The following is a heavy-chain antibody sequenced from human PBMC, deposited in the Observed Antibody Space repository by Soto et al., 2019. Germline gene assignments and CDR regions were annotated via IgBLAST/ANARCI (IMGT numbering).Heavy chain of an antibody. D-gene: IGHD3-16*02. CDR2: IYHSGST. J-gene: IGHJ4*02. CDR1: GGSISSGGYS. CDR3: ARGIMITFGGVIELYFDY. V-gene: IGHV4-30-2*01. Sequence: SETLSLTCAVSGGSISSGGYSWSWIRPPPGKGLEWIGYIYHSGSTYYNPSLKSRVTISVDRSKNQFSLKLSSVTAADTAVYYCARGIMITFGGVIELYFDYWGQGTLVTVSS.